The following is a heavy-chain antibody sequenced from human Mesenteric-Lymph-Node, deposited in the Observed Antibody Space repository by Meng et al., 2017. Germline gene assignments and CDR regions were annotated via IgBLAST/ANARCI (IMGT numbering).Heavy chain of an antibody. D-gene: IGHD2-15*01. CDR3: ARDEGYCSGGSCYDWFDP. CDR2: VYSSGSR. V-gene: IGHV4-61*02. Sequence: SETLSLTCTVSGGSMSSDNYYWSWIRQPAGKGLEWIGRVYSSGSRNDRSSFKSRVTISVDTSKNQFSLNLNSVTDADTAVYYCARDEGYCSGGSCYDWFDPWGQGTLVTVSS. CDR1: GGSMSSDNYY. J-gene: IGHJ5*02.